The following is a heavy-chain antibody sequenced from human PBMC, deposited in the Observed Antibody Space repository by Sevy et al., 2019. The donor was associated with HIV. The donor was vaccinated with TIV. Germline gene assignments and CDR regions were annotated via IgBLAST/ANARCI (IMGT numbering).Heavy chain of an antibody. V-gene: IGHV3-33*01. J-gene: IGHJ4*02. D-gene: IGHD3-16*01. CDR2: IGYDGSNK. CDR3: ARDPRMFGDYLLAYFDS. CDR1: GFTPSTYG. Sequence: GGSLRLSCAASGFTPSTYGMHWVRQAPGKGLEWVAVIGYDGSNKYYADSVKGRFTISSDNSKNTLFLEMYSLRAEDTAVYYFARDPRMFGDYLLAYFDSWGQGTLVTVSS.